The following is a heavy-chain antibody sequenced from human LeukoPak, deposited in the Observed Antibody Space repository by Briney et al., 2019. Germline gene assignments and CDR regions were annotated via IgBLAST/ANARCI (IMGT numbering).Heavy chain of an antibody. CDR1: GFTFSSYS. J-gene: IGHJ4*02. CDR2: ISGSSGTT. Sequence: GGSLRLSCAASGFTFSSYSMSWVRQAPGKGLEWVSVISGSSGTTYYADSVKGRFTISRDNSKNTLYLQMSSLRAEDTAVYYCARTVASGTLDYFDYWGQGTLVTVSS. V-gene: IGHV3-23*01. CDR3: ARTVASGTLDYFDY. D-gene: IGHD6-13*01.